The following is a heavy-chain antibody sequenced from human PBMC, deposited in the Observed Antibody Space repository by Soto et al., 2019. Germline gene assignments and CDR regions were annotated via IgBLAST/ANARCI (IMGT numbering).Heavy chain of an antibody. D-gene: IGHD2-2*01. CDR1: GFTFSSYA. V-gene: IGHV3-23*01. Sequence: EVQLLESGGGLVQPGGSLRLSCAASGFTFSSYAMSWVRQAPGKGLEWVSASSGSVGSTYYADSVKGRFTISRDNSKNTLYLQMNSLRAEDTAVYYCAKWAGYCTSTSCYEDYWGQGTLVTVSS. CDR3: AKWAGYCTSTSCYEDY. J-gene: IGHJ4*02. CDR2: SSGSVGST.